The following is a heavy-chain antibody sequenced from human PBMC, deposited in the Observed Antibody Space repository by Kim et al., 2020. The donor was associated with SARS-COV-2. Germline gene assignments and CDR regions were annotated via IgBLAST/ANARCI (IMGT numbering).Heavy chain of an antibody. CDR3: ARSNFMDV. D-gene: IGHD1-1*01. CDR2: IGTSGGRT. Sequence: GGSLRLSCAASGFTFSNNAMNWVRQAPGKGLEWVSTIGTSGGRTYYADSVRGRFTVSRDNSKNTLYLQMSNLSAEDTAMFYCARSNFMDVCGQWTQFTVS. V-gene: IGHV3-23*01. CDR1: GFTFSNNA. J-gene: IGHJ6*02.